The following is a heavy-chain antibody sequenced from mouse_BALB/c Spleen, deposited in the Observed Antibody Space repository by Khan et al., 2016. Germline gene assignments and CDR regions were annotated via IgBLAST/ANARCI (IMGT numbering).Heavy chain of an antibody. V-gene: IGHV1-7*01. CDR2: INPSTGYT. CDR1: GYTFTSYW. Sequence: QVRLQQSGAELAKPGASVKMSCKASGYTFTSYWMHWVKQRPGQGLEWIGYINPSTGYTEYNQKFKDKATLTADKSSSTAYMQLSSLTSEDSAVXYCARWRGGTRAMDYWGQGTSVTVSS. CDR3: ARWRGGTRAMDY. J-gene: IGHJ4*01. D-gene: IGHD4-1*01.